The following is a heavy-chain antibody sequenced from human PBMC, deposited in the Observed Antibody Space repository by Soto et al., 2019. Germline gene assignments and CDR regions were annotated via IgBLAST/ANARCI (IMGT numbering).Heavy chain of an antibody. CDR3: AITTSTVSYWFDP. J-gene: IGHJ5*02. D-gene: IGHD4-4*01. V-gene: IGHV3-7*03. CDR2: IKDDGTEQ. Sequence: GGSLRLSCEASGFSFSGYGMSWVRQAPGKGPEWVANIKDDGTEQHYVDSVKGRFTISRDNSENTLFLQMNNLRAEDSAIYYCAITTSTVSYWFDPWGPGTQVTVSS. CDR1: GFSFSGYG.